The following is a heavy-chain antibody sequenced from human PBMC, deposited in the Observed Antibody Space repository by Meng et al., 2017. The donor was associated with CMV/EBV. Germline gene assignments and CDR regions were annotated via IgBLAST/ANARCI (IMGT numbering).Heavy chain of an antibody. J-gene: IGHJ4*02. D-gene: IGHD6-6*01. CDR2: INPNSGGT. CDR3: ARDARIAARRGDY. Sequence: SGSTFTGYYMHWVRQAPGQGLEWMGWINPNSGGTNYAQKFQGRVTMPRDTSISTAYMELSRLRSDDTAVCYCARDARIAARRGDYWGQGTLVTVSS. V-gene: IGHV1-2*02. CDR1: GSTFTGYY.